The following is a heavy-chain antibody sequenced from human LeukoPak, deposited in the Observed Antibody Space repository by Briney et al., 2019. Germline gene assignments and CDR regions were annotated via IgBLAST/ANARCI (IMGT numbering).Heavy chain of an antibody. CDR2: IYTSGST. D-gene: IGHD3-22*01. Sequence: SETLSLTYTVSGGSISSYYWSWIRQPAGKGLEWIGRIYTSGSTNYNPSLKSRVTMSVDTSKNQFSLKLSSVTAADTAVYYCARVGGYYDSSGYRRDNWFDPWGQGTLVTVSS. CDR1: GGSISSYY. J-gene: IGHJ5*02. V-gene: IGHV4-4*07. CDR3: ARVGGYYDSSGYRRDNWFDP.